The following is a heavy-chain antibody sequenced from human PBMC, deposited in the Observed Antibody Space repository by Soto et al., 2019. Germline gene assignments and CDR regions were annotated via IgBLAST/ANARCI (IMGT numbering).Heavy chain of an antibody. J-gene: IGHJ6*02. CDR2: IIPLFGTA. V-gene: IGHV1-69*13. CDR3: ARVYSGTKLGYNYYGMDV. D-gene: IGHD5-12*01. Sequence: SVKVSCKASGGTFSSYAISWVRQAPGQGLEWMGGIIPLFGTANYAQKFQGRVTITADESTSTAYMELSRLRSEDTAVYYCARVYSGTKLGYNYYGMDVWGQGATVTVSS. CDR1: GGTFSSYA.